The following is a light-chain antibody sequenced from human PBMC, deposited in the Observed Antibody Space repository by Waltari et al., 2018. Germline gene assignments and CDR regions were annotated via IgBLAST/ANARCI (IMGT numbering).Light chain of an antibody. CDR3: QQYYSTPLYT. Sequence: DIQMTQSPSSLSASVGNRVTITCRASQGISNSLAWYQQKPGKAPKLLLYAASRLDRGVPSRFSGSGSGTDCTLTISSLQPEDFATYYCQQYYSTPLYTFGQGTKLEIK. J-gene: IGKJ2*01. V-gene: IGKV1-NL1*01. CDR2: AAS. CDR1: QGISNS.